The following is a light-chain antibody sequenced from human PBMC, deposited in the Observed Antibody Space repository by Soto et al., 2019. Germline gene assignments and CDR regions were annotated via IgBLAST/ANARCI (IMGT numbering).Light chain of an antibody. V-gene: IGKV1-5*03. CDR1: QTVDTW. J-gene: IGKJ1*01. Sequence: DIQMTQFPSTLPASVGDTVTITCRASQTVDTWLAWYQQKPGKAPSLLIYRASSLESGVPSRFSGSGSGTEFTLTIRSLLPDDFASYYCQQYNNYPRTFGQGTKVEVK. CDR3: QQYNNYPRT. CDR2: RAS.